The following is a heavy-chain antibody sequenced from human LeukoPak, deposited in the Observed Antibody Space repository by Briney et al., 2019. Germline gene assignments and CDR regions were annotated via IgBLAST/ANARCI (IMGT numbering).Heavy chain of an antibody. CDR1: DEPFSGYY. V-gene: IGHV4-34*01. CDR2: INRNGNT. J-gene: IGHJ5*02. CDR3: AGSPLHET. Sequence: PSETLSLTCAISDEPFSGYYWGWIRQPPGKGLELIGEINRNGNTDYNPSLKSRVTISVDTSKNQFSLKLSSVTAADTAVYYCAGSPLHETWGQGTLVTVSS. D-gene: IGHD1-26*01.